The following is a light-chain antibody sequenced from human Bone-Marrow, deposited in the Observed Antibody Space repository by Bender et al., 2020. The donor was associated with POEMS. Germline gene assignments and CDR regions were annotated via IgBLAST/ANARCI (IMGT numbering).Light chain of an antibody. Sequence: QSALTQPASVSGSPGQSITISCTGTSNDVGSYNLVSWYQQRPGRAPKVIIYDVSKRPSGVSNRFSGSKSGNTASLTISGLQAEDETYYFCSSYTRNKTVLFGGGTKLTVL. CDR1: SNDVGSYNL. J-gene: IGLJ2*01. CDR3: SSYTRNKTVL. V-gene: IGLV2-14*02. CDR2: DVS.